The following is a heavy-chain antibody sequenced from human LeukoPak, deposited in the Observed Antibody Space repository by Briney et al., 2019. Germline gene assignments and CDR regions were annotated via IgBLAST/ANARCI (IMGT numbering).Heavy chain of an antibody. Sequence: SETLSFTCSVSGGSISSYYWNWIRQPPGKGLEWIGYIYYSGTSNYNPSLKSRVTISVDTSKNQFSLKLSSVTAADTAVYYCARDRGYCSGGSCYSIDWFDPWGQGTLVTVSS. CDR1: GGSISSYY. CDR2: IYYSGTS. D-gene: IGHD2-15*01. V-gene: IGHV4-59*01. J-gene: IGHJ5*02. CDR3: ARDRGYCSGGSCYSIDWFDP.